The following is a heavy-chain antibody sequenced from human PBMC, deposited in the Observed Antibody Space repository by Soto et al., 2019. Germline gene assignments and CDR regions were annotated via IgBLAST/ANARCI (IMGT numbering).Heavy chain of an antibody. CDR1: GGSISSGGYY. Sequence: SETLSLTCTVSGGSISSGGYYWSWIRQHPGKGLEWIGYIYYSGSTYYNPSLKSRVTISVDTSKNQFSLKLSSVTAADTAVYYCARRETYSSSDKRGGPTSGGFWFDPWGQGTLVTVSS. J-gene: IGHJ5*02. CDR3: ARRETYSSSDKRGGPTSGGFWFDP. V-gene: IGHV4-31*03. D-gene: IGHD6-6*01. CDR2: IYYSGST.